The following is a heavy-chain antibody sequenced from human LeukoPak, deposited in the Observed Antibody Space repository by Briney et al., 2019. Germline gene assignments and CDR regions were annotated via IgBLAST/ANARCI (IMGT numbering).Heavy chain of an antibody. Sequence: SETLSLTCTVSGGSISSYYWSWIRQPPGKGLEWIGCIYYSGSTNYNPSFKSRVTISVDTSKNQFSLKLSSVTAADTAVYYCARGFDAFDIWGQGTMVTVSS. CDR1: GGSISSYY. J-gene: IGHJ3*02. CDR2: IYYSGST. CDR3: ARGFDAFDI. V-gene: IGHV4-59*12.